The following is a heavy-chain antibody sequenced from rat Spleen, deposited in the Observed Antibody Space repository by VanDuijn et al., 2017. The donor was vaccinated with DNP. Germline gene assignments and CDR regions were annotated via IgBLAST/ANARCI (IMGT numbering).Heavy chain of an antibody. D-gene: IGHD1-11*01. CDR2: INTDGGKT. Sequence: EVQLVETGGGLVQPGRSLKLSCVASGFTFSSNWMCWIRQAPGKGLEWVASINTDGGKTYYQDSVKGRFTVSRDNAENTVYLQMNSLRSEDTATYYCARHDGGYSELPFDYWGQGVMVTVSS. CDR1: GFTFSSNW. V-gene: IGHV5-58*01. J-gene: IGHJ2*01. CDR3: ARHDGGYSELPFDY.